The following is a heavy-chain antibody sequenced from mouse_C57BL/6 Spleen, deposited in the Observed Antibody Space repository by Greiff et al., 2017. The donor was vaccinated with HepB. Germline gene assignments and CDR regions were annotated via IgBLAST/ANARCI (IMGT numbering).Heavy chain of an antibody. J-gene: IGHJ3*01. Sequence: VQLQQPGAELVRPGSSVKLSCKASGYTFTSYWMHWVKQRPIQGLEWIGNIDPSDSETHYNQKFKDKATLTVDKSSSTAYMQLSSLTSEDSAVYYCARREYGNYEWFAYWGQGTLVTVSA. D-gene: IGHD2-1*01. CDR3: ARREYGNYEWFAY. CDR2: IDPSDSET. V-gene: IGHV1-52*01. CDR1: GYTFTSYW.